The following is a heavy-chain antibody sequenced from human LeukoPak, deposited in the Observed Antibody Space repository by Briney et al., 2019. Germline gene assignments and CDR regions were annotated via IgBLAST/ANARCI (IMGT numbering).Heavy chain of an antibody. V-gene: IGHV3-30*04. D-gene: IGHD1-14*01. CDR2: ISYDGSNK. CDR3: ARDRNGWYYYGMDV. J-gene: IGHJ6*04. CDR1: GFTFSSYA. Sequence: GASLRLSCAASGFTFSSYAMHWVRQAPGKGLEWAAVISYDGSNKYYADSVKGRFTISRDNSKNTLYLQMNSLRAEDTAVYYCARDRNGWYYYGMDVWGKGTTVTVSS.